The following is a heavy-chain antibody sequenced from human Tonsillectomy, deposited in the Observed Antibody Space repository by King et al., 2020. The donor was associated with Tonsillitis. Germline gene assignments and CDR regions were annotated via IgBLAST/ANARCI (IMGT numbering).Heavy chain of an antibody. D-gene: IGHD3-10*01. J-gene: IGHJ4*02. CDR2: IYYSGST. CDR1: GGSISSYY. Sequence: QLQESGPGLVKPSETLSLTCTVSGGSISSYYWSWIRQPPGKGLEWIGYIYYSGSTNYNPSLKSRVTISVDTSKNQFSLKLSSVTAADTAVYYCARHGGSGSYYNGWFPTTAKHYFDYWGQGTLVTVSS. CDR3: ARHGGSGSYYNGWFPTTAKHYFDY. V-gene: IGHV4-59*08.